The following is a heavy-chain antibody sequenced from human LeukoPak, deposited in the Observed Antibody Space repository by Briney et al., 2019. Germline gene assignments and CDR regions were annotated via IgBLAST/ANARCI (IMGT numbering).Heavy chain of an antibody. D-gene: IGHD3-22*01. CDR2: INPNSGGT. V-gene: IGHV1-2*06. CDR1: GYTFTGYY. CDR3: AREVHSSGYGY. Sequence: ASVKVSCKASGYTFTGYYMHWVRQAPGQGLEWMGRINPNSGGTNYAQEFQGRVTMTRDTSVSTAYMELSRLRSDDTAVYYCAREVHSSGYGYWGQGTLVTVSS. J-gene: IGHJ4*02.